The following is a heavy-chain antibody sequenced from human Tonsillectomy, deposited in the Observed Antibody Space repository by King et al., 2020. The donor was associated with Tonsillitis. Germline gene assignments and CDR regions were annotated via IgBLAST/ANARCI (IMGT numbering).Heavy chain of an antibody. CDR2: IWYDGINK. Sequence: VQLVESGGGVVQPGRSLRLSCAPSGFTFSSYGMHWVRQAPGKGLEWVAVIWYDGINKYYADSVKGRFTISRDNSKNTLYLQMNSLRAEDTAVYYCARETTLPDTAMVYYYYYMDVWGKGTTVTVSS. V-gene: IGHV3-33*01. CDR1: GFTFSSYG. D-gene: IGHD5-18*01. CDR3: ARETTLPDTAMVYYYYYMDV. J-gene: IGHJ6*03.